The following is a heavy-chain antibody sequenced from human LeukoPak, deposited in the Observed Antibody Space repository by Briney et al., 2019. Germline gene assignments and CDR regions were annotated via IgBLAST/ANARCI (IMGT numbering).Heavy chain of an antibody. D-gene: IGHD2-15*01. V-gene: IGHV3-20*04. CDR3: ARDPDTVVVVAARGDAFDI. J-gene: IGHJ3*02. Sequence: GGSLRLSCAASGFTFDDYGMSWVRQAPGKGLEWVSGINWNGGSTGYADSVKGRFTISRDNAKNSLYLQMNSLRAEDTALYYCARDPDTVVVVAARGDAFDIWGQGTMVTVSS. CDR1: GFTFDDYG. CDR2: INWNGGST.